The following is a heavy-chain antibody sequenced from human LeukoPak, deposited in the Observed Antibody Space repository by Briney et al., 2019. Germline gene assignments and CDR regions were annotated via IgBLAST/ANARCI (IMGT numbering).Heavy chain of an antibody. J-gene: IGHJ4*02. V-gene: IGHV3-23*01. Sequence: VGSLKLSCAASGFAFSSQAMGWVRQAPGKGLEWVSVISDSGDSTYYADSVKGRFTISRDNSKNTLYLQMNSLRAEDTAIYYCAKDARRSSGWYFFDHWGQGTLVTVSS. D-gene: IGHD6-19*01. CDR3: AKDARRSSGWYFFDH. CDR1: GFAFSSQA. CDR2: ISDSGDST.